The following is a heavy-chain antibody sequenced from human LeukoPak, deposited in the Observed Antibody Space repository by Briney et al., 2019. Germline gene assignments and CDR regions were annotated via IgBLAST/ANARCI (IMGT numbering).Heavy chain of an antibody. CDR2: ISGSGGST. CDR1: GFTFSSYA. Sequence: PGGSLRLSCAASGFTFSSYAMSWVRQAPGKGLEWVSAISGSGGSTYYADSVKGRFTISRDNSKNTLYLQMNSLRAEDTAVYYCAKDPRITMVRGKFDYWGQGTLVTVSS. V-gene: IGHV3-23*01. D-gene: IGHD3-10*01. J-gene: IGHJ4*02. CDR3: AKDPRITMVRGKFDY.